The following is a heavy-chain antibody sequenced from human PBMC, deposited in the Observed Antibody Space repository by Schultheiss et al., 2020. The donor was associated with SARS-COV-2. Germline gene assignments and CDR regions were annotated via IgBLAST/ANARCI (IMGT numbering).Heavy chain of an antibody. CDR2: MNPNSGNT. CDR3: ARDSYYYDSSGYYSDY. V-gene: IGHV1-8*03. Sequence: ASVKVSCKASGGTFSSYAISWVRQATGQGLEWMGWMNPNSGNTGYAQKFQGRVTITADKSTSTAYMELSSLRSEDTAVYYCARDSYYYDSSGYYSDYWGQGTLVTVSS. D-gene: IGHD3-22*01. CDR1: GGTFSSYA. J-gene: IGHJ4*02.